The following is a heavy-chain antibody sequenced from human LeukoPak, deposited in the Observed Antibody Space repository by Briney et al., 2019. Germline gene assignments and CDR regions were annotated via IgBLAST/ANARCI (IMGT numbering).Heavy chain of an antibody. D-gene: IGHD3-16*01. J-gene: IGHJ4*02. CDR3: ARLGPYSFDY. CDR1: GFTFSTYP. V-gene: IGHV3-30*14. Sequence: GGSLRLSCAASGFTFSTYPMHWVRQAPGKGLEWVAVISYDGTKKFYADSVKGRFTISRDNSKNTLFLQMDSLRAEDTAVYYCARLGPYSFDYWGQGTLVTVSS. CDR2: ISYDGTKK.